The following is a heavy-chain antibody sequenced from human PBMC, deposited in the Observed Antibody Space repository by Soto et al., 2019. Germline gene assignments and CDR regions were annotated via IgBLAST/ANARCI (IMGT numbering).Heavy chain of an antibody. D-gene: IGHD3-10*01. CDR2: IIPIFGTA. Sequence: QVQLVQSGAEVKKPGSSVKVSCKASGGTFSSYAISWVRQAPGQGLEWMGGIIPIFGTANYAQKFQGRVTITADEATSTAYMELSSLRSEDTAVYYGAVLSSYRGRVAFDIWGQGTMVTVSS. CDR3: AVLSSYRGRVAFDI. J-gene: IGHJ3*02. CDR1: GGTFSSYA. V-gene: IGHV1-69*12.